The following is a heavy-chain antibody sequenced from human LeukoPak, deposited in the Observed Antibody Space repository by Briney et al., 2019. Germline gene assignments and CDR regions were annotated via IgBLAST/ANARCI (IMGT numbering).Heavy chain of an antibody. CDR1: GGSISVTNYY. CDR2: AYYTGNT. V-gene: IGHV4-39*01. D-gene: IGHD1-14*01. J-gene: IGHJ4*02. Sequence: SETLSLTCTVSGGSISVTNYYWGWVRQPPGKGLEWIGSAYYTGNTYYNPSLKSRVTISVDTSKNQFSLKLNSVTAADTAVYYCASHTNGNHRYYFDYWGQGTLVTVSS. CDR3: ASHTNGNHRYYFDY.